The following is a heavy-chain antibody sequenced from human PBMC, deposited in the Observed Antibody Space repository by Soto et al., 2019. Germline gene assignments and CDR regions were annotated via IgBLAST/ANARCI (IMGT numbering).Heavy chain of an antibody. Sequence: QVQLVQSGAEVTKPGSSVKVSCKASGGTFSSYAISWVRQAPGQGLEWMGGISPIFGTANYAQKFHGRVTITADESTSTAYMELSSLRSEDTAVYYCARDYSSSWHRDNWFDPWGQGTLVTVSS. V-gene: IGHV1-69*12. CDR2: ISPIFGTA. CDR3: ARDYSSSWHRDNWFDP. CDR1: GGTFSSYA. J-gene: IGHJ5*02. D-gene: IGHD6-13*01.